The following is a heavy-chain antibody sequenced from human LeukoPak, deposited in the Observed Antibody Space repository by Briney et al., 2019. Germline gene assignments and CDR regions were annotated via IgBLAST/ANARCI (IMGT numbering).Heavy chain of an antibody. CDR1: GYSISSGYY. J-gene: IGHJ3*02. Sequence: SETLSLTCTVSGYSISSGYYWGWIRQPPGKGLGWIGSIYHSGSTYYNPSLKSRVTISVDTSKNQFSLKLSSVTAADTAVYYCARVSSGYYNGAFDIWGQGTMVTVSS. CDR3: ARVSSGYYNGAFDI. V-gene: IGHV4-38-2*02. D-gene: IGHD3-3*01. CDR2: IYHSGST.